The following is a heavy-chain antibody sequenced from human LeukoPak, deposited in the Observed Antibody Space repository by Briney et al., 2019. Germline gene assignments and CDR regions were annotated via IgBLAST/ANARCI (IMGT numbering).Heavy chain of an antibody. D-gene: IGHD3-16*02. CDR2: FDPEDGET. J-gene: IGHJ5*02. Sequence: ASVKVSCKVSGYTLTELSMHWVRQAPGKGLEWMGGFDPEDGETIYAQKFQGRVTTTEDTSTDTAYMELSSLRSEDTAVYCCATARDDYVWGSYRSVWFDPWGQGTLVTVSS. CDR3: ATARDDYVWGSYRSVWFDP. CDR1: GYTLTELS. V-gene: IGHV1-24*01.